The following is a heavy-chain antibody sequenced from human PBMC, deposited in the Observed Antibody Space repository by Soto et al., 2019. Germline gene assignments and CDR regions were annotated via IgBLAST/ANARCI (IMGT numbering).Heavy chain of an antibody. CDR1: GYTFISYY. Sequence: QVQLVQSGAEVKKPGASVKVSCRTSGYTFISYYIHWVRQAPGQGLEWMGLINPTDAYTDYAQEFQGRITLTRDTSTSIVYMELSSLRSEDTAIYYCARDHVDTPMTNFDFWGQGTLVTVSS. D-gene: IGHD5-18*01. V-gene: IGHV1-46*01. CDR2: INPTDAYT. CDR3: ARDHVDTPMTNFDF. J-gene: IGHJ4*02.